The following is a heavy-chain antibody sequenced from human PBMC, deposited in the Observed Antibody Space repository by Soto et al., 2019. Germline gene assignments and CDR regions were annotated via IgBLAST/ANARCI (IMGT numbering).Heavy chain of an antibody. V-gene: IGHV3-23*01. J-gene: IGHJ4*02. Sequence: PGGALKLSCAASGFGLSFYAMTWARQAPGKGLEWVSGITYTGDTTYYADSVKGRFTISRDNYRNTLYLQMNSLRADDTAMYFCAKDWPGTSSVTSDYWRQGTLVTVSS. CDR2: ITYTGDTT. CDR1: GFGLSFYA. D-gene: IGHD4-17*01. CDR3: AKDWPGTSSVTSDY.